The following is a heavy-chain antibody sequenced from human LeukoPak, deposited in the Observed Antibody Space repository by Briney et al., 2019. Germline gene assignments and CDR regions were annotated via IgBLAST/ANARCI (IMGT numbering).Heavy chain of an antibody. CDR1: GGTFSSYA. J-gene: IGHJ3*02. D-gene: IGHD1-1*01. V-gene: IGHV1-69*05. Sequence: SVKVSCKASGGTFSSYAISWVRRAPGQGLEWMGGIIPIFGTANYAQKFQGRVTITTDESTSTAYMELSSLRSEDTAVYYCARGGVSIQLWAFDIWGQGTMVTVSS. CDR2: IIPIFGTA. CDR3: ARGGVSIQLWAFDI.